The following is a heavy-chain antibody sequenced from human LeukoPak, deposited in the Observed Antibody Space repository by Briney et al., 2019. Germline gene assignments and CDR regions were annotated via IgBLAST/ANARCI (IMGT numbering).Heavy chain of an antibody. D-gene: IGHD2-15*01. Sequence: GGPLRLSCAASGFTFNSYWMSWVRQAPGKGPEWLANIRQDGSDKQYVDSVKGRFTISRDNAKNSPYLQMNSLSDEDTAVYYCARHSRGSPIDDWGQGTLVTVSS. CDR1: GFTFNSYW. J-gene: IGHJ4*02. CDR2: IRQDGSDK. V-gene: IGHV3-7*01. CDR3: ARHSRGSPIDD.